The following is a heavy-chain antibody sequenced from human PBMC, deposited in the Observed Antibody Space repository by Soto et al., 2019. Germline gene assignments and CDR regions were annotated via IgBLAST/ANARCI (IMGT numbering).Heavy chain of an antibody. CDR1: GYTFTGYY. CDR2: INPNSGGT. D-gene: IGHD2-15*01. V-gene: IGHV1-2*04. Sequence: ASVKVSCKASGYTFTGYYMHWVRQAPGQGLEWMGWINPNSGGTNYAQKFQGWVTMTRDTSISTAYMELSRLRSDDTAVYYCARVPRYCSGGSCYSNGMDVWGQGTTVTVS. CDR3: ARVPRYCSGGSCYSNGMDV. J-gene: IGHJ6*02.